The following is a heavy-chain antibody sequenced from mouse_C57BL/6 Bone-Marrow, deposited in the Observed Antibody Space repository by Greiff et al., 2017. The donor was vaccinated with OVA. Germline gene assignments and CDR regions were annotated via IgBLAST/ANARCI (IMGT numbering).Heavy chain of an antibody. CDR2: ILPGSGST. Sequence: VKLMESGAELMKPGASVKLSCKATGYTFTGYWIEWVKQRPGHGLEWIGEILPGSGSTNYNEKFKGKATFTADTSSNTAYMQLSSLTTEDSAIYYCARSATVVATGGSYYAMDYWGQGTSVTVSS. V-gene: IGHV1-9*01. CDR1: GYTFTGYW. CDR3: ARSATVVATGGSYYAMDY. J-gene: IGHJ4*01. D-gene: IGHD1-1*01.